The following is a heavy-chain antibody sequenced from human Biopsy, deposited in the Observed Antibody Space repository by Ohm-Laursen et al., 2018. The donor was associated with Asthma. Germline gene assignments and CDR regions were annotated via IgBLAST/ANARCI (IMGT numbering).Heavy chain of an antibody. CDR3: ARKAGSCISRTCYSFDF. D-gene: IGHD2-2*01. V-gene: IGHV1-69*13. CDR2: INSVFGTT. J-gene: IGHJ4*02. Sequence: SVKVSCKSLGGTFNTYVIGWVRQAPGQGLEWMGGINSVFGTTTYPQKFQDRVTITSDDSTSTVYMELSSLRSEDTAVYYCARKAGSCISRTCYSFDFWGQGTLVTVSS. CDR1: GGTFNTYV.